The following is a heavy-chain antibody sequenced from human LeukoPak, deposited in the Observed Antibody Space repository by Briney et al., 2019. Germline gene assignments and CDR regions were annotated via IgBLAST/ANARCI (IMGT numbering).Heavy chain of an antibody. CDR2: ISSRSRTI. CDR3: ARESPTPLNNYYYYFYMDV. J-gene: IGHJ6*03. Sequence: GGSLRLSCAASGFTFSSNSMNWVRQAPGKGLEWVSYISSRSRTIYYADSVKGRFTISRDHAKNSLYLQMNNLRAEDTAVYYCARESPTPLNNYYYYFYMDVWGKGTTVTVSS. CDR1: GFTFSSNS. V-gene: IGHV3-48*01.